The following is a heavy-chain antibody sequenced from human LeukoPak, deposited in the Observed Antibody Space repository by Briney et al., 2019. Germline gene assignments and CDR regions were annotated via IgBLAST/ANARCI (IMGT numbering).Heavy chain of an antibody. J-gene: IGHJ6*03. CDR1: GGSFSGYY. V-gene: IGHV4-34*01. CDR3: ARVAVSSGYSSSWYYYYYYMDV. D-gene: IGHD6-13*01. CDR2: INHSGST. Sequence: SGTLSLTCAVYGGSFSGYYWSWIRQPPGKGLEWIGEINHSGSTNYNPSLKSRVTISVDTSKNQFSLKLSSVTAADTAVYYCARVAVSSGYSSSWYYYYYYMDVWGKGTTVTVSS.